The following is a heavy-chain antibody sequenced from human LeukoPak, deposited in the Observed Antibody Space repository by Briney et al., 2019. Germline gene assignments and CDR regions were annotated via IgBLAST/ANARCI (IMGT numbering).Heavy chain of an antibody. CDR1: GASFSGFH. J-gene: IGHJ4*02. CDR3: ARHRSKWLQSSFDY. CDR2: IDHSGRT. Sequence: SETLSLTCAVYGASFSGFHWSWIRQPPGKGLEWIGKIDHSGRTNYSPSLKSRVTMSVDTSKDQFSLKLTSVTAADTAVYYCARHRSKWLQSSFDYWGQGTLVTVSS. V-gene: IGHV4-34*01. D-gene: IGHD5-24*01.